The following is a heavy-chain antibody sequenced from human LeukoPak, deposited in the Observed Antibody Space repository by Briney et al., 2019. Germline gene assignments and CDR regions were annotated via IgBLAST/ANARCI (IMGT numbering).Heavy chain of an antibody. D-gene: IGHD2-21*01. CDR3: AKHLGSHSFLFYYMDV. Sequence: GGSLRLSCAASQFTFSRFAMSWIRQAPGTGLEWVSTLSGSGTATYYADSVKGRFTTSRDNSKDTLYLQMDNLRADDTAVYYCAKHLGSHSFLFYYMDVWGTGTSVIVSS. CDR2: LSGSGTAT. V-gene: IGHV3-23*01. CDR1: QFTFSRFA. J-gene: IGHJ6*03.